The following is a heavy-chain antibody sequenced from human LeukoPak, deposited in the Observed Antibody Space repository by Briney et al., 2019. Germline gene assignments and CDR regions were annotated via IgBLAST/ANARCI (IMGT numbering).Heavy chain of an antibody. CDR2: ISWNSGSI. CDR1: GFTFDDYA. J-gene: IGHJ4*02. D-gene: IGHD1-26*01. Sequence: PGRSLRLSCAASGFTFDDYAMHWVRRAPGKGLEWVSGISWNSGSIGYADSVKGRFTISRDNAKNSLYLQMNSLRAEDTALYYCAKDSGSYYSFDYWGQGTLVTVSS. CDR3: AKDSGSYYSFDY. V-gene: IGHV3-9*01.